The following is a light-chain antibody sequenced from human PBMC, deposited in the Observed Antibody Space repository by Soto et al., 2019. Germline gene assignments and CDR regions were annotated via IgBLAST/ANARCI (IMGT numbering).Light chain of an antibody. CDR2: WAS. V-gene: IGKV4-1*01. Sequence: DIVMAPSRDTLCVSLGGSATINCKSSQSVLYSSNNKNYLAWYQQKPGQPPKLLIYWASTRESGVPDRFSGSGSGTDFTLTISSVQAEDFAVYYCQQYNNWPPWTFGQGTKVDIK. CDR3: QQYNNWPPWT. J-gene: IGKJ1*01. CDR1: QSVLYSSNNKNY.